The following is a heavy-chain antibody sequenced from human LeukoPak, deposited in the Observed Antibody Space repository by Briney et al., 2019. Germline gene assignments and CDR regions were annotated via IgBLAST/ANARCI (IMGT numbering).Heavy chain of an antibody. V-gene: IGHV3-30*04. D-gene: IGHD6-19*01. CDR2: ISYDGSNK. Sequence: GGSLRLSCAASGFTFSSYAMHWVRQAPGKGLEWVAVISYDGSNKYYADSVKGRFTISRDNSKNTLYLQMTSLRAEDTAVYYCASHGHSSGWYYFDYWGQGTLVTVSS. CDR1: GFTFSSYA. CDR3: ASHGHSSGWYYFDY. J-gene: IGHJ4*02.